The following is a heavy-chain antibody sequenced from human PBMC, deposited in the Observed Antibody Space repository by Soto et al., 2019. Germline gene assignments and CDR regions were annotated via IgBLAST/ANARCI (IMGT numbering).Heavy chain of an antibody. J-gene: IGHJ4*02. D-gene: IGHD3-16*01. CDR2: IYYTGIT. CDR1: GGSIGSYY. CDR3: ARSGELYDF. V-gene: IGHV4-59*01. Sequence: QVQLQESGPGLVKPSETLSLTCTVSGGSIGSYYWSWIRQPPGKGLEWIGYIYYTGITRYNPSLKSRVTISVDTSKNQFSLKLTSVTAAHTAMYYCARSGELYDFWGQGTMVTVSS.